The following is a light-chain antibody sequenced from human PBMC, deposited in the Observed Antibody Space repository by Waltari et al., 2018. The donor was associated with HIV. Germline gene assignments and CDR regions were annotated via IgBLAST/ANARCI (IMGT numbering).Light chain of an antibody. CDR2: GAS. CDR1: QSVSSSY. V-gene: IGKV3-20*01. Sequence: IVLTQSPGTLSLYPGERATISCRASQSVSSSYLAWFQQKPGQAPRLLIYGASSRATGIPDRFSGSGSGTDFTLTINRLEPEDFAVYFCQQYGSSPYSFGQGTKLEIK. CDR3: QQYGSSPYS. J-gene: IGKJ2*03.